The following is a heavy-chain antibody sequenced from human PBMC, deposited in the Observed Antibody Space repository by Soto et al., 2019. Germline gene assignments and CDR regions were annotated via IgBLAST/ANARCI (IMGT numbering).Heavy chain of an antibody. CDR2: INHSGST. D-gene: IGHD2-15*01. CDR3: ARGIAMKKVVHRDVSDKYYFDS. CDR1: GGSFSGYY. V-gene: IGHV4-34*01. J-gene: IGHJ4*02. Sequence: SETLSLTCAVYGGSFSGYYWTWIRQPPGKGLEWIGEINHSGSTNYNPSLKSRVTISVDTSKNQFSLNLNSVTAADTAVYYCARGIAMKKVVHRDVSDKYYFDSWGRGTLVTVSS.